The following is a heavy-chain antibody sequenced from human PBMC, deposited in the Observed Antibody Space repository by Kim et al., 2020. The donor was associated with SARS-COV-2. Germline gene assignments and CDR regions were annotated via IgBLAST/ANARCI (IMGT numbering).Heavy chain of an antibody. Sequence: VDSVKGRFTISRDNAKNSLYLQLNSLRGEDTAVYYCAREYYSGGSCYGSDYWGRGTLVTVSS. D-gene: IGHD2-15*01. CDR3: AREYYSGGSCYGSDY. V-gene: IGHV3-7*01. J-gene: IGHJ4*02.